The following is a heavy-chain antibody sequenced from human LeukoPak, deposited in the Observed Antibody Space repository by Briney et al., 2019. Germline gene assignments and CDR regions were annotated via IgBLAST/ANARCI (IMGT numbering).Heavy chain of an antibody. CDR3: ARLTGSDNYYYGMDV. Sequence: GESLKISCKGSGYSFTSYWIGWVRQMPGKGLEWMGIIYPGDSDTRYSPSFQGQVTISADKSISTAYLQWSSLKASDTAMYYCARLTGSDNYYYGMDVWGQGTTVTVSS. D-gene: IGHD1-14*01. CDR1: GYSFTSYW. V-gene: IGHV5-51*01. J-gene: IGHJ6*02. CDR2: IYPGDSDT.